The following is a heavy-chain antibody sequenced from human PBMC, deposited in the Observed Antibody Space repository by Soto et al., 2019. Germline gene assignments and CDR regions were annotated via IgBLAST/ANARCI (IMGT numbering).Heavy chain of an antibody. J-gene: IGHJ4*02. CDR1: RLSFIVYS. D-gene: IGHD3-3*02. Sequence: ALRLSCSASRLSFIVYSMNWVGQAPGRGLEWVSYINGRDGAINYVDCVKGRFTISIDIAKNSLYLQMNRLRDEDTAVYFCARDHLWAFDYWGQGVVVTVSS. CDR2: INGRDGAI. CDR3: ARDHLWAFDY. V-gene: IGHV3-48*02.